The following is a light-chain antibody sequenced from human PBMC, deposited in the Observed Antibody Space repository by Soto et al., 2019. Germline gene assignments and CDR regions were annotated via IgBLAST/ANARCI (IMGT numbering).Light chain of an antibody. Sequence: QSVLTQPPSASETPGQRVTISCSGSSSNIGSNYVYWYQQLPGTAPKVLIYRNNQRPSGVPDRFSGSKSGTSASLTISGLRSDDEADYYCATWDHSLTGRVFGTGIKLTVL. CDR3: ATWDHSLTGRV. V-gene: IGLV1-47*01. CDR2: RNN. J-gene: IGLJ1*01. CDR1: SSNIGSNY.